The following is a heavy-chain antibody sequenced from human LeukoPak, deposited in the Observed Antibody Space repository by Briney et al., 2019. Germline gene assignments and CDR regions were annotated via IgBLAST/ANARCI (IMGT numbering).Heavy chain of an antibody. J-gene: IGHJ4*02. Sequence: SETLSLTCTVSGGSISSSSYHWGWIRQPPGKGLEWIGEINHSGSTNYNPSLKSRVTISVDTSKNQLSLKLSSVTAADTAVYYCARGSRNYYDSSDYYYADYWGQGTLVTVSS. D-gene: IGHD3-22*01. CDR3: ARGSRNYYDSSDYYYADY. V-gene: IGHV4-39*07. CDR2: INHSGST. CDR1: GGSISSSSYH.